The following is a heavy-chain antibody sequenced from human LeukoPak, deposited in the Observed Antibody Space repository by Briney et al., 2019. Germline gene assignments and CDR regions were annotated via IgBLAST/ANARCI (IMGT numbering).Heavy chain of an antibody. D-gene: IGHD3-22*01. CDR1: GFTFSSYT. J-gene: IGHJ4*02. CDR3: AKWNADYYDSSGYYYLDY. CDR2: ISSSKNYI. V-gene: IGHV3-21*04. Sequence: GGSLRLSCAASGFTFSSYTMNWVRQAPGKGLEWVSSISSSKNYIYYADSVKGRFTISGDNANNSLYLEMNSLRAEDTAVYYCAKWNADYYDSSGYYYLDYWGQGTLVTVSS.